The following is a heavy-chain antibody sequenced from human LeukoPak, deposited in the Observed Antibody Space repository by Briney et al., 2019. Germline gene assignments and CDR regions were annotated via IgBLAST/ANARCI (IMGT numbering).Heavy chain of an antibody. J-gene: IGHJ3*02. CDR1: GFTFSSYS. V-gene: IGHV3-21*01. Sequence: GGSLRLSCAASGFTFSSYSMNWVRPAPGKGLEWVSSISSSSSYIYYADSVKGRFTISRDNAKNSLYLQMNSLRAEDTAVYYCARIGMIVVANAFDIWGQGTMVTVSS. CDR2: ISSSSSYI. D-gene: IGHD3-22*01. CDR3: ARIGMIVVANAFDI.